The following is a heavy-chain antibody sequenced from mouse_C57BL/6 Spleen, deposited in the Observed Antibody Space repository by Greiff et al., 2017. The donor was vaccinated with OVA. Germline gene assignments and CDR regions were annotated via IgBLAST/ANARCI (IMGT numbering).Heavy chain of an antibody. CDR1: GYTFTDYE. D-gene: IGHD1-1*01. CDR2: IDPETGGT. V-gene: IGHV1-15*01. CDR3: TRDGSSYPDY. Sequence: QVHVKQSGAELVRPGASVTLSCKASGYTFTDYEMHWVKQTPVHGLEWIGAIDPETGGTAYNQKFKGKAILTADKSSSTAYMELRSLTSEDSAVYYCTRDGSSYPDYWGQGTTLTVSS. J-gene: IGHJ2*01.